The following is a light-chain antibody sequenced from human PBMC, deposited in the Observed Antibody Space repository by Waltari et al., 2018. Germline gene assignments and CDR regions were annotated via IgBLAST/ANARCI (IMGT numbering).Light chain of an antibody. CDR1: QSVAKY. J-gene: IGKJ1*01. V-gene: IGKV3-20*01. Sequence: SCKASQSVAKYLAWYQQKPGQAPRLLIYHASIRATGIPDRFSGSGYGTDFSLTISRLEPEDFAVYFCQKYVNLPATFGQGTTVEV. CDR2: HAS. CDR3: QKYVNLPAT.